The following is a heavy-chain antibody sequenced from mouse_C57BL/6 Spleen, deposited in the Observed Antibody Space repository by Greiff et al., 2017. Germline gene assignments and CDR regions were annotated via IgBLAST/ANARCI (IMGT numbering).Heavy chain of an antibody. D-gene: IGHD2-3*01. Sequence: QVQLQQSGPELVKPGASVKISCKASGYSFTSYYIHWVKQRPGQGLEWIGWIYPGSGNTKYNEKFKGKATLTADTSSSTAYMQLSSLTSEDSAVYYYARYDGYYMDYWGQGTSVTVSS. J-gene: IGHJ4*01. CDR3: ARYDGYYMDY. V-gene: IGHV1-66*01. CDR2: IYPGSGNT. CDR1: GYSFTSYY.